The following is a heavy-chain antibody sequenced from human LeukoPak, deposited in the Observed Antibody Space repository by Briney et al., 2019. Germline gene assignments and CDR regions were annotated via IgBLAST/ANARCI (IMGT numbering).Heavy chain of an antibody. D-gene: IGHD2-2*02. V-gene: IGHV3-30-3*01. CDR3: ASDIVVVPAAIEDY. Sequence: GGSLRLSCAASGFTVSSYAMHWVRQVPGKGLEWVAVILSDGSNEYYADSVKGRFTISRDNAKNSLYLQMNSLRAEDTAVYYCASDIVVVPAAIEDYWGQGTLVTVSS. CDR2: ILSDGSNE. J-gene: IGHJ4*02. CDR1: GFTVSSYA.